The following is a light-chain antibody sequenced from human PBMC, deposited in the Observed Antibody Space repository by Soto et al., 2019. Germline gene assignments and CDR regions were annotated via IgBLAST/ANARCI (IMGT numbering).Light chain of an antibody. Sequence: QSALTQPASVSGSPGQSITISCTGSSSDVGGYKYVSWYQQHPGKAPKLMIYDVSNRPSGVSNRFAGSKSGNTASLTISGLQAEDEGYYYCSSYTSSSTLVFGGGTKLTVL. CDR3: SSYTSSSTLV. CDR2: DVS. J-gene: IGLJ2*01. V-gene: IGLV2-14*03. CDR1: SSDVGGYKY.